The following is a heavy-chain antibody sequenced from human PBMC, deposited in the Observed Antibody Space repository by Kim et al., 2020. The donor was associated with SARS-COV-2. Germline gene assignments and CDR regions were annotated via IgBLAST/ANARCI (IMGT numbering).Heavy chain of an antibody. V-gene: IGHV4-34*01. CDR2: INHSGST. CDR1: GGSFSGYY. CDR3: ARVRVRGVNYYYYGMDV. D-gene: IGHD3-10*01. J-gene: IGHJ6*01. Sequence: SETLSLTCAVYGGSFSGYYWSWIRQPPGKGLEWIGEINHSGSTNYNPSLKSRVTISVDTTKNQFSLKLSSVTAADTAVYYCARVRVRGVNYYYYGMDVWG.